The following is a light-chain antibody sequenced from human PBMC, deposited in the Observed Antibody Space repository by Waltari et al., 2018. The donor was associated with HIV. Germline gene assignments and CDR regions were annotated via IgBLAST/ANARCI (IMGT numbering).Light chain of an antibody. CDR3: CSYAGNYTPFV. CDR1: SSDVAAYNS. Sequence: QSALTQPRSVSGSPGQSVTISCTGTSSDVAAYNSVSWYQQHPGKAPKLMLYDVSERPSGGPSRFSGSKSGNTASLTISGLQAEDEADYYCCSYAGNYTPFVFGTGTKVTVL. J-gene: IGLJ1*01. CDR2: DVS. V-gene: IGLV2-11*01.